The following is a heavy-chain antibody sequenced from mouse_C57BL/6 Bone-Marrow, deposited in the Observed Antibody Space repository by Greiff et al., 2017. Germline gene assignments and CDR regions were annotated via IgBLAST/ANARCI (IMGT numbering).Heavy chain of an antibody. D-gene: IGHD3-2*02. CDR3: ARADSSGPAWFAY. CDR1: GFTFSSYA. V-gene: IGHV5-4*01. Sequence: EVQGVESGGGLVKPGGSLKLSCAASGFTFSSYAMSWVRQTPEKRLEWVATISDGGSYTYYPDNVKGRFTISRDNAKNNLYLQMSHLKSEDTAMYYGARADSSGPAWFAYWGQGTLVTVSA. J-gene: IGHJ3*01. CDR2: ISDGGSYT.